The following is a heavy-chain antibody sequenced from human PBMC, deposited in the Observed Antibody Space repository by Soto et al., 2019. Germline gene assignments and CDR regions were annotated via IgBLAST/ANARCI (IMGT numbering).Heavy chain of an antibody. CDR1: GYTFISYG. D-gene: IGHD3-10*01. V-gene: IGHV1-18*04. Sequence: QVQLVQSGAEVKKPGASVKVSCKASGYTFISYGISWVRQAPGQGLEGVWWMSACTGKADYAQIFQDRVTRTTDTSTSTAYMELRSLRSDDTAVYYCARDQRYYGSGYYYSDSWGQGTLVTVSS. CDR2: MSACTGKA. CDR3: ARDQRYYGSGYYYSDS. J-gene: IGHJ1*01.